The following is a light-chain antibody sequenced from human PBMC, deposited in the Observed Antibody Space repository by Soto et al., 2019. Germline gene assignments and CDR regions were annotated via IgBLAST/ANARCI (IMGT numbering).Light chain of an antibody. CDR2: GAS. V-gene: IGKV3-20*01. CDR3: QQYVSSPWA. Sequence: EIVLAQSPGTLSLSPGERATLSCRASLSVTNYFLAWYQQKPGQAPRLLIYGASRRATGIPDRFTGSGSGTDFTLTISRLEPEDFAVYYCQQYVSSPWAFGQGTKVEI. J-gene: IGKJ1*01. CDR1: LSVTNYF.